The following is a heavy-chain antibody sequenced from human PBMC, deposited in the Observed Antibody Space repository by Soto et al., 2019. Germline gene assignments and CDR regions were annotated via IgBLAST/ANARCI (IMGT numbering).Heavy chain of an antibody. D-gene: IGHD3-10*02. V-gene: IGHV4-59*12. CDR2: IYYSGST. CDR3: ARGRYPVTHYYVGYYGMDV. CDR1: GGSISSYY. Sequence: SETLSLTCTVSGGSISSYYWSWIRQPPGKGLEWIRDIYYSGSTNYNPSLKSRVTISVDTSKNQFSLKLSSVTAADTAVYYCARGRYPVTHYYVGYYGMDVWGQGTTVTVSS. J-gene: IGHJ6*02.